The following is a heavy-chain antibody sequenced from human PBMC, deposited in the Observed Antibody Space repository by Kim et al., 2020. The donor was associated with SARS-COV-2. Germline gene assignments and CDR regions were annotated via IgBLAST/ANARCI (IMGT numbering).Heavy chain of an antibody. V-gene: IGHV3-21*01. J-gene: IGHJ4*02. Sequence: GGSLRLSCAASGFTFSSYSMNWVRQAPGKGLEWVSSISSSSSYIYYADSVKGRFTISRDNAKNSLYLQMNSLRAEDTAVYYCARRQYSGYDYESPMDYWGQGTLVTVSS. CDR3: ARRQYSGYDYESPMDY. CDR1: GFTFSSYS. CDR2: ISSSSSYI. D-gene: IGHD5-12*01.